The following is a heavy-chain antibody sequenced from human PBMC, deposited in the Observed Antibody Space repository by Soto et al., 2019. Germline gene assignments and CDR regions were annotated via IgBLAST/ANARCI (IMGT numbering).Heavy chain of an antibody. CDR2: INPSGGST. CDR3: ARRGGYYDY. D-gene: IGHD3-16*01. J-gene: IGHJ4*02. Sequence: ASVKVSCKASGYTFTSYYMHWVRQAPGQGLEWMGIINPSGGSTSYAQKFQGLVTMTGDTSISTVYMELSRLRSDDTAVYYCARRGGYYDYWGQGTLVTVSS. CDR1: GYTFTSYY. V-gene: IGHV1-46*01.